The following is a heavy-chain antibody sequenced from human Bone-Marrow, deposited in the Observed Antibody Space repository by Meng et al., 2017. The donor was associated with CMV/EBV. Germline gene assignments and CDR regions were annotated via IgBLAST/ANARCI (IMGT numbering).Heavy chain of an antibody. CDR1: GYTFTDYY. CDR3: ASYCSTTTCYSNISFYYYAMDV. D-gene: IGHD2-2*01. Sequence: ASVKVSCKASGYTFTDYYMHWVRQAPGQGLEWMGWINPINGDTNFVQRFQGRVTMTRDTSISTAYMELSRLTSDDTAVYFCASYCSTTTCYSNISFYYYAMDVWGQGTTVTVSS. CDR2: INPINGDT. V-gene: IGHV1-2*02. J-gene: IGHJ6*02.